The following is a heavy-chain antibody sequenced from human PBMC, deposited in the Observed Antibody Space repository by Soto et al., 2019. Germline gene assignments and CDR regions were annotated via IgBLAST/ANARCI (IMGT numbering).Heavy chain of an antibody. CDR3: ARPDRVLSCGSDAFDL. CDR1: GYTFSTYW. J-gene: IGHJ3*01. V-gene: IGHV5-51*01. Sequence: GESLKISCKASGYTFSTYWIGWVRQMPGKGLEWMGIIYPDDSDTRYSPSFQGQVSISADKSIGTAYLQWSSLKASDTAMYYCARPDRVLSCGSDAFDLWGQGTMVTVSS. CDR2: IYPDDSDT. D-gene: IGHD3-22*01.